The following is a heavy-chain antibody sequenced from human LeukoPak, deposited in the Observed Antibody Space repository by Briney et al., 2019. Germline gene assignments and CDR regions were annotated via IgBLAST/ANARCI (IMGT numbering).Heavy chain of an antibody. Sequence: ASVKVSCKASGYTFTGYYMHWVRQAPGQGLEWMGWINPNSGGTNYAQKFQDWVTMTRDTSISTAYMELSRLRSDDTAVYYCARAYSSGWYYFDYWGQGTLVTVSS. V-gene: IGHV1-2*04. CDR2: INPNSGGT. J-gene: IGHJ4*02. CDR1: GYTFTGYY. CDR3: ARAYSSGWYYFDY. D-gene: IGHD6-19*01.